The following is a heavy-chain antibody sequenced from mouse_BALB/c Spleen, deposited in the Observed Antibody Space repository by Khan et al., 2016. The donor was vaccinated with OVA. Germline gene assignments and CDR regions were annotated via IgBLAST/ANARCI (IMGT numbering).Heavy chain of an antibody. Sequence: QVQLQQSGAELVRPGTSVKMSCKTAGYTFTNYWIGWVKQRPGHGLEGIGDIYPGSGTTNYNEKFKGKATPTADTSSSTAYMHLSSLTSEDSAIYYCARPYYYGSSYDTMDAWGQGTSVTVSS. D-gene: IGHD1-1*01. CDR3: ARPYYYGSSYDTMDA. V-gene: IGHV1-63*02. CDR2: IYPGSGTT. J-gene: IGHJ4*01. CDR1: GYTFTNYW.